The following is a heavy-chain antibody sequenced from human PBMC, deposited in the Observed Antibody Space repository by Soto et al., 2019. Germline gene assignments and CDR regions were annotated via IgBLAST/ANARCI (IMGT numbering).Heavy chain of an antibody. CDR2: SSASGRSR. J-gene: IGHJ4*02. CDR3: AKDGNWLDVYFDV. V-gene: IGHV3-23*01. D-gene: IGHD6-19*01. Sequence: PGWSLRLACVSSGIEFINYAMRWVRQAPGKGLEWVSISSASGRSRYHADSVKGRFTISRDNSKNTLYLHMTNLRAEDTAVYYCAKDGNWLDVYFDVWGQGTQVTVSS. CDR1: GIEFINYA.